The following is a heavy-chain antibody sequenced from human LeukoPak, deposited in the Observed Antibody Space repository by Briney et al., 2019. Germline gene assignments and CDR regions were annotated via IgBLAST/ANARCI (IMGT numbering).Heavy chain of an antibody. CDR1: GSTFTGYY. CDR2: INPNSGGT. D-gene: IGHD4-17*01. J-gene: IGHJ1*01. V-gene: IGHV1-2*02. Sequence: ASVKVSCKASGSTFTGYYMHWVRQAPGQGLEWMGWINPNSGGTNYAQKFQGRVTMTRDTSISTAYMELSRLRSDDTAVYYCASLTTVTAAGFQHWGQGTLVTVSS. CDR3: ASLTTVTAAGFQH.